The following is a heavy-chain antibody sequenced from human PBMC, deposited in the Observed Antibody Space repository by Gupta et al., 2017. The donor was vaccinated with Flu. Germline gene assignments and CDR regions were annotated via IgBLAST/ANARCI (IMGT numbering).Heavy chain of an antibody. D-gene: IGHD1-7*01. Sequence: QVQLVPSGGGLVLPGSSLSLSCAASGFMCSDYGMHWVRQVPGKGLNWMAVMSDDGSNQWYADSVRGRFTISRDNTENTLILQMNSLRRDDTAVYYCAKGGRHNWNFDGDYWGQGTLVTVSS. CDR2: MSDDGSNQ. CDR3: AKGGRHNWNFDGDY. CDR1: GFMCSDYG. V-gene: IGHV3-30*18. J-gene: IGHJ4*02.